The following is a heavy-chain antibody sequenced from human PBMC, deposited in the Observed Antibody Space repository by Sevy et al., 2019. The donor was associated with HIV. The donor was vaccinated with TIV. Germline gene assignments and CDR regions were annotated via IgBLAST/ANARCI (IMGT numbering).Heavy chain of an antibody. CDR3: AREEGGSSGWYPNRHAFDI. J-gene: IGHJ3*02. D-gene: IGHD6-19*01. Sequence: ASVKVSCKASGGTFSSYAISCVRQAPGQGLEWMGGIIPIFGTANYAQKFQGRVTITADKSTSTAYMELSSLRSEDTAVYYCAREEGGSSGWYPNRHAFDIWGQGTMVTVSS. CDR2: IIPIFGTA. CDR1: GGTFSSYA. V-gene: IGHV1-69*06.